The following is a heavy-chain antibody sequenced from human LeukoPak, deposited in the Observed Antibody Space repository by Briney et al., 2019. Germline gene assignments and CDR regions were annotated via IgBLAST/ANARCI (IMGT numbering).Heavy chain of an antibody. D-gene: IGHD2-15*01. CDR1: GFTFDDYG. CDR2: INWNGGST. CDR3: AKIRSVYCSGGSCFEFDY. Sequence: GGSLRLSCAASGFTFDDYGMSWVRQAPGRGLEWVSGINWNGGSTGYADSVKGRFTISRDNAKNSLYLKMNSLRAEDTALYYCAKIRSVYCSGGSCFEFDYWGQGTLVTVSS. J-gene: IGHJ4*02. V-gene: IGHV3-20*04.